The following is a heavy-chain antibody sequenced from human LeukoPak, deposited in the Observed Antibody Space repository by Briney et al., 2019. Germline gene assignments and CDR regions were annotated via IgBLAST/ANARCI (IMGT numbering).Heavy chain of an antibody. J-gene: IGHJ4*02. CDR1: GYTFTSYG. Sequence: ASVKVSCKASGYTFTSYGISWVRQAPGQGLEWMGWISAYNGNTNYAQKLQGRVTMTTDTSTSTAYMELRSLRSDDTAVYYCARDFLPRSHRTGSPGVWGQGALVTVSS. D-gene: IGHD7-27*01. CDR2: ISAYNGNT. V-gene: IGHV1-18*01. CDR3: ARDFLPRSHRTGSPGV.